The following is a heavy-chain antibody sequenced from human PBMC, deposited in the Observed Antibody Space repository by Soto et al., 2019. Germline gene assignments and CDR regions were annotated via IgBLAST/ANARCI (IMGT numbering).Heavy chain of an antibody. J-gene: IGHJ3*02. D-gene: IGHD4-17*01. CDR2: ISAYNGNT. V-gene: IGHV1-18*04. Sequence: GSVNVSCKASCYTFTSDGISWVRQAPGQGLEWMGWISAYNGNTNYAQKLQGRVTMTTDTSTSTAYMELRSLRSDDTAVYYCAKGVGDYGDYGDAFDIWGQGKMVTVSS. CDR1: CYTFTSDG. CDR3: AKGVGDYGDYGDAFDI.